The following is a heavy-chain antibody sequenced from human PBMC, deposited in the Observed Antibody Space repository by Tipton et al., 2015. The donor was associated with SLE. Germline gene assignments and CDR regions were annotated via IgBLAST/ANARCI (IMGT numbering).Heavy chain of an antibody. J-gene: IGHJ3*02. V-gene: IGHV4-59*11. CDR1: GGSRSDHY. D-gene: IGHD3/OR15-3a*01. CDR3: SLIFGLIVNGVAFDI. Sequence: TLSLTCSVSGGSRSDHYWNWIRQPPGKGLEWIGYMSYSGSTNYNPSLKSRVTISVDTSKNQFSLKLNSVTAADAAVYYCSLIFGLIVNGVAFDIWGQGTMVTVS. CDR2: MSYSGST.